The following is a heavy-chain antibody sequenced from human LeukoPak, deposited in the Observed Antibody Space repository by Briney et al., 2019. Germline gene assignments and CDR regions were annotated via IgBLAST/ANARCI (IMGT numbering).Heavy chain of an antibody. CDR2: IYHSGST. D-gene: IGHD6-13*01. V-gene: IGHV4-38-2*02. CDR1: GYSISSGYF. CDR3: ARIYSSSWFLNWFDP. Sequence: PSETLSLTCTASGYSISSGYFWGWIRQPPGKGLECIGTIYHSGSTYYNPSLKSRVTISVDTSKNQFSLKLNSVTAADTAVYYCARIYSSSWFLNWFDPWGQGTLVTVSS. J-gene: IGHJ5*02.